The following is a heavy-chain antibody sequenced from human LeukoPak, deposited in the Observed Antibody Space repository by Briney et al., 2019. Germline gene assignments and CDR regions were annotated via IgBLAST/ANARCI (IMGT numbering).Heavy chain of an antibody. D-gene: IGHD1-7*01. V-gene: IGHV4-39*07. Sequence: SETLSLTCTVSGGSISSSSYYWDWIRQPPGKGLEWIGSIFYSGSTYYNPSLKSRVTMSVDTSKNQFSLKLSSVIAAEAAVYYCGRDASEITGATTWGQGTVVTVSA. CDR1: GGSISSSSYY. J-gene: IGHJ5*02. CDR2: IFYSGST. CDR3: GRDASEITGATT.